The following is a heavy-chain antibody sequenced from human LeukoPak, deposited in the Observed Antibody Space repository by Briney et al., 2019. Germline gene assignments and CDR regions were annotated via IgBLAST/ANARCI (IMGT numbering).Heavy chain of an antibody. CDR2: IIPIFGTT. D-gene: IGHD3-10*01. CDR3: ARDPRTMVRGVPAALRY. J-gene: IGHJ4*02. CDR1: GGTFSSYA. V-gene: IGHV1-69*13. Sequence: SVKVSCKASGGTFSSYAISWVRQAPGQGLEWMGGIIPIFGTTNYAQKFQGRVTITADESTSTAYMELSSLRSEDTAVYYCARDPRTMVRGVPAALRYWGQGTLVTVSS.